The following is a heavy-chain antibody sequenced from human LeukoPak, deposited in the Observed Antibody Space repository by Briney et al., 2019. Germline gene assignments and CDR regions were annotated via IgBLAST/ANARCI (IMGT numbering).Heavy chain of an antibody. J-gene: IGHJ4*02. Sequence: ASVKVSCKASGYTFTSYGISWVRQAPGQGLEWIGWISAYNGNTNYAQKLQGRVTMTTDTSTSTAYMELRSLRSDDTAVYYCARNVDGPIPLDYWGQGTLVTVSS. D-gene: IGHD5-12*01. CDR2: ISAYNGNT. CDR1: GYTFTSYG. V-gene: IGHV1-18*01. CDR3: ARNVDGPIPLDY.